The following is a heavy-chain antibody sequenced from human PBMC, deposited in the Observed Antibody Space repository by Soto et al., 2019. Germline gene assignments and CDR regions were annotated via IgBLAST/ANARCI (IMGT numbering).Heavy chain of an antibody. V-gene: IGHV1-69*12. J-gene: IGHJ6*02. CDR1: GGTFKNYV. CDR3: AREPEGGMDV. Sequence: QVQLVQSGAEVKKPGSSVKVSCKASGGTFKNYVISWVRQAPGQGLEWMGGIIPLFGTTNYAQKFQGRVTITADESTSTVYMELSSLRSEDTAVFYCAREPEGGMDVWGQGTTVTVSS. CDR2: IIPLFGTT.